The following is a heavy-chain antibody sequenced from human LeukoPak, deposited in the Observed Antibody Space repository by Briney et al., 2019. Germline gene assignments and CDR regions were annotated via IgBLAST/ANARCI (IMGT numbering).Heavy chain of an antibody. CDR1: GYSFTSYW. CDR3: ATQTYGDYVLGAFDI. J-gene: IGHJ3*02. V-gene: IGHV5-51*01. D-gene: IGHD4-17*01. CDR2: IYPGDSDT. Sequence: GGSLKISCKGSGYSFTSYWIGWVRQMPGKGLEWMGIIYPGDSDTRYSPSFQGQVTISADKSISTAYLQWSSLKASDTAMYYCATQTYGDYVLGAFDIWGQGTMVTVSS.